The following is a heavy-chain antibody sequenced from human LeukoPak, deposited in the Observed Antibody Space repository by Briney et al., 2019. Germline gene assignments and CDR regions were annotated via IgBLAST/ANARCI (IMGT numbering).Heavy chain of an antibody. Sequence: PGGSLRLSCAASGFTFSSYAMSWVRQAPGKGLEWVSAISGSGGSTYYADSVKGRFTISRDNSKNTLYLQMNSLRAEDTAVYYCAKGYYGSGSYYNALSYFDYWGQGTLVTVSS. J-gene: IGHJ4*02. D-gene: IGHD3-10*01. CDR2: ISGSGGST. V-gene: IGHV3-23*01. CDR1: GFTFSSYA. CDR3: AKGYYGSGSYYNALSYFDY.